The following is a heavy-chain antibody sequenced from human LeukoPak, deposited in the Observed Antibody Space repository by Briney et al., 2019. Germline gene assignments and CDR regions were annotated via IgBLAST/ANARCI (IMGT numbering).Heavy chain of an antibody. D-gene: IGHD6-19*01. CDR3: ARAQYSSGWYDAFDY. V-gene: IGHV1-69*05. Sequence: SVKVSCKASGGTFSSYAISWVRQAPGQGLEWMGGIIPIFGTANYAQKFQGRVTITTDESTSTAYTELSSLRSEDTAVYYCARAQYSSGWYDAFDYWGQGTLVTVSS. CDR1: GGTFSSYA. J-gene: IGHJ4*02. CDR2: IIPIFGTA.